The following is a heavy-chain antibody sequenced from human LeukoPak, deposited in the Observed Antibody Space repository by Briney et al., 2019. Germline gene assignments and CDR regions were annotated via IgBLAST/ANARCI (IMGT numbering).Heavy chain of an antibody. CDR1: GYNFASYW. CDR2: IYPGDSDI. V-gene: IGHV5-51*01. Sequence: GESLKISCKGSGYNFASYWIGWVRQMPGRGLEWMGIIYPGDSDIRYSPSFQGQVTISADKSISTAYLQWSSLRASDTAMYYCARHEYGNYVFDYWGQGTLVTVSS. J-gene: IGHJ4*02. CDR3: ARHEYGNYVFDY. D-gene: IGHD4-11*01.